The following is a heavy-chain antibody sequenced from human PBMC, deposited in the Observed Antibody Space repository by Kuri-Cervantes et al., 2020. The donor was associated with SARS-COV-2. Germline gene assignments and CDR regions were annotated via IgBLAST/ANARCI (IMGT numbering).Heavy chain of an antibody. CDR3: ATPRTGYSSSWGAFDI. CDR1: GYSISSGYY. V-gene: IGHV4-38-2*01. Sequence: SQTLSLTCAVSGYSISSGYYWSWIRQPPGKGLEWIGYIYYSGSTYYNPSLKSRVTISVDTSKNQFSLKLSSVTAADTAVYYCATPRTGYSSSWGAFDIWGQGTMVTVSS. CDR2: IYYSGST. J-gene: IGHJ3*02. D-gene: IGHD6-13*01.